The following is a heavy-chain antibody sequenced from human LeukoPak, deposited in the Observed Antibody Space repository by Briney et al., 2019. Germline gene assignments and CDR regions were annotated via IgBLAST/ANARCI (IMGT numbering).Heavy chain of an antibody. CDR1: GFTFSSYG. CDR3: ARDQVGYYGSEHPPFDP. CDR2: IWYDGSSK. J-gene: IGHJ5*02. Sequence: GGSLRLSCAASGFTFSSYGMHWVRQAPGKGLEWVAVIWYDGSSKYYADSVKGRFTISRDNSKNTLYLQMNSLRAEDTAVYYCARDQVGYYGSEHPPFDPWGQGTLVTVSS. D-gene: IGHD3-10*01. V-gene: IGHV3-33*01.